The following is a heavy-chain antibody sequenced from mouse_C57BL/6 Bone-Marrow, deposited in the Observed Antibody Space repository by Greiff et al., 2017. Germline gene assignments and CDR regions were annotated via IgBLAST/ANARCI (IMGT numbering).Heavy chain of an antibody. D-gene: IGHD4-1*01. CDR1: GFTFSSYA. CDR2: ISDGGSYT. V-gene: IGHV5-4*01. CDR3: ARENWGDFDY. J-gene: IGHJ2*01. Sequence: EVKLMESGGGLVKPGGSLKLSCAASGFTFSSYAMSWVRQTPEKRLEWVATISDGGSYTYYPDNVKGRFTISRDNAKNNLYLQMSHLKSEDTAMYYCARENWGDFDYWGQGTTLTVSS.